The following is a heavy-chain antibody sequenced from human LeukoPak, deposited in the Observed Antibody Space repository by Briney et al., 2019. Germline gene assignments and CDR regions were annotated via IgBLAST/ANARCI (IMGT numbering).Heavy chain of an antibody. Sequence: SETLSLTCTVSGGSISSGGYYWSWIRQHPGKGLEWIGYIYYSGSTYYNPSLKSRVTISVDTSKNQFSLKLSSVTAAAKAVYYCAREAYCGCDCYFDYWGQGTLVTVSS. CDR1: GGSISSGGYY. J-gene: IGHJ4*02. D-gene: IGHD2-21*02. CDR3: AREAYCGCDCYFDY. V-gene: IGHV4-31*03. CDR2: IYYSGST.